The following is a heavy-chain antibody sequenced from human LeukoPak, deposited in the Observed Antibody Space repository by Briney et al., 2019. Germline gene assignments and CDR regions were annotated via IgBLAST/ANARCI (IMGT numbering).Heavy chain of an antibody. V-gene: IGHV1-2*02. D-gene: IGHD4-17*01. CDR1: GYTFTGYY. Sequence: GASVKVSCKASGYTFTGYYIHWVRQAPGQGLEWMGYINPNSGSTNYAQRFHGRVTMTRDTSVTTAYMELNNLISDDTAVYFCAKVDRPMTTVTTSLDSWGQGTLVTVSS. CDR2: INPNSGST. J-gene: IGHJ4*02. CDR3: AKVDRPMTTVTTSLDS.